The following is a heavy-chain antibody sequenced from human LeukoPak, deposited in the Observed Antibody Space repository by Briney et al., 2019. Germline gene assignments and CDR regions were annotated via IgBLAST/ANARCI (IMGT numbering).Heavy chain of an antibody. D-gene: IGHD5-12*01. CDR3: AKDGVDTITFEY. V-gene: IGHV3-23*02. CDR2: ISGSGDNT. J-gene: IGHJ4*02. Sequence: PVGSLSLSCTASGFTFSSYAMSWVPAAPGERLGWVSVISGSGDNTHYGDSVKGRFTISRDISKNTLYLQMNSLRVEDTAIYHCAKDGVDTITFEYWGQGTLVTVSS. CDR1: GFTFSSYA.